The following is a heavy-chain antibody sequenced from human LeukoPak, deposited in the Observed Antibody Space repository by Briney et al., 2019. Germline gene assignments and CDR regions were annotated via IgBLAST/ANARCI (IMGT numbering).Heavy chain of an antibody. CDR1: GFTFSSYG. CDR2: IWYDGSNK. J-gene: IGHJ6*02. V-gene: IGHV3-33*01. D-gene: IGHD5-12*01. CDR3: ARDPLSPIYSGYDFYYYHGMDV. Sequence: NPGGSLRLSCAASGFTFSSYGMHWVRQAPGRGLEWVAVIWYDGSNKYYADSVKGRFTISRDNSKNTLYLQMNSLRAEDTAVYYCARDPLSPIYSGYDFYYYHGMDVWGQGTTVTVSS.